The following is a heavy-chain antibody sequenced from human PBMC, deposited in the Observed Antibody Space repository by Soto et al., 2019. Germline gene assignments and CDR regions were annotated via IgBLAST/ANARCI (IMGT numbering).Heavy chain of an antibody. CDR3: ARDPSPYTSGWYGIDF. V-gene: IGHV3-30-3*01. J-gene: IGHJ4*01. D-gene: IGHD6-19*01. Sequence: QVQLVESGGGVVQPGASLRLSCTASGFMFSAYAMLWVHQAPGKGLEWVAAMSYDGTNTYYADSLKGRFTISRDNSKNTLFLQMSSLTADDSAVYYCARDPSPYTSGWYGIDFWGLGTLVTVSS. CDR2: MSYDGTNT. CDR1: GFMFSAYA.